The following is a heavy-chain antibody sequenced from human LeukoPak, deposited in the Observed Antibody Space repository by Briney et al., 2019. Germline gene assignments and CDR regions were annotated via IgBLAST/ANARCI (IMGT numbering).Heavy chain of an antibody. V-gene: IGHV1-18*01. Sequence: ASVKVSCKASGYTFTSYGFSWVRQPPGQGLEWMGWISAYYGNTNYAQKLQGRVTMTTDTPTSTAYMELRSLRSDDTAVYYCATDGRITFGGVIVPYYFDYWGQGTLVTVSS. J-gene: IGHJ4*02. CDR3: ATDGRITFGGVIVPYYFDY. CDR1: GYTFTSYG. CDR2: ISAYYGNT. D-gene: IGHD3-16*02.